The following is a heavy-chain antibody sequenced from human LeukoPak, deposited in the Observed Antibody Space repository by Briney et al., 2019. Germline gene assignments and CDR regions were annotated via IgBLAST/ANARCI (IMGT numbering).Heavy chain of an antibody. J-gene: IGHJ4*02. V-gene: IGHV4-59*01. CDR1: GGSISNYH. Sequence: SETLSLTCTVSGGSISNYHWSWIWQPPGKGLEWIGYIYYSGSTNYNPSLNSRLTISIDTSKNQFSLNLSSVTAADTAVYYCARDRRVMYYYDTSGPTYFDYWGQGTLVTVSS. CDR3: ARDRRVMYYYDTSGPTYFDY. D-gene: IGHD3-22*01. CDR2: IYYSGST.